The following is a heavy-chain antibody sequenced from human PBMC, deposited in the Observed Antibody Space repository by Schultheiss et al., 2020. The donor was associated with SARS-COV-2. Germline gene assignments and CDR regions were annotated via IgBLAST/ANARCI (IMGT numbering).Heavy chain of an antibody. CDR3: ARLTPVVPDPYYYYGMDV. CDR2: INHSGST. CDR1: GGSFSGYY. Sequence: SETLSLTCAVYGGSFSGYYWSWIRQPPGKGLEWIGEINHSGSTNYNPSLKSRVTISVDTSKNQFSLKLSSVTAADTAVYYCARLTPVVPDPYYYYGMDVWGQGTTVTVSS. J-gene: IGHJ6*02. D-gene: IGHD2-2*01. V-gene: IGHV4-34*01.